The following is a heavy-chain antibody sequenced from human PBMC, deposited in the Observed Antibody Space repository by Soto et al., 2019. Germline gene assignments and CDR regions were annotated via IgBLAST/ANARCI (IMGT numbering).Heavy chain of an antibody. Sequence: LSLTCAVSGYSISSGNYWGWIRQPPGKGLEWIGSIYHNGRTHYSPSLKSRVTISVDTSKNQFSLKLTSVTAADTAYYYCATRKPGWWFDPWGQGILVTVSS. CDR3: ATRKPGWWFDP. CDR1: GYSISSGNY. V-gene: IGHV4-38-2*01. D-gene: IGHD2-15*01. CDR2: IYHNGRT. J-gene: IGHJ5*02.